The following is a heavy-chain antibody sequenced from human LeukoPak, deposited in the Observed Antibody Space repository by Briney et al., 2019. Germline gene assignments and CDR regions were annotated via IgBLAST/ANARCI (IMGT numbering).Heavy chain of an antibody. D-gene: IGHD5-24*01. J-gene: IGHJ4*02. CDR1: GYTFTSYA. Sequence: ASVKVSCKASGYTFTSYAMHWVRQAPGQRLEWVGWINAGNGNTKYSQKFQGRVTITRDTSASTAYMGLSSLRSEDTAVYYCARGITRWLQVLDYWGQGTQVTVSS. V-gene: IGHV1-3*01. CDR3: ARGITRWLQVLDY. CDR2: INAGNGNT.